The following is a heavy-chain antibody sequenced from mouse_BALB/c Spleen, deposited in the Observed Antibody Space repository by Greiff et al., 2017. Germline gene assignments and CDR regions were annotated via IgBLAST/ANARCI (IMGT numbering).Heavy chain of an antibody. CDR1: GFAFSSYD. V-gene: IGHV5-12-1*01. D-gene: IGHD2-14*01. CDR2: ISSGGGST. J-gene: IGHJ1*01. CDR3: ARQNYRYDVSYWYFDV. Sequence: EVQLVESGGGLVKPGGSLKLSCAASGFAFSSYDMSWVRQTPEKRLEWVAYISSGGGSTYYPDTVKGRFTISRDNAKNTLYLQMSSLKSEDTAMYYCARQNYRYDVSYWYFDVWGAGTTVTVSS.